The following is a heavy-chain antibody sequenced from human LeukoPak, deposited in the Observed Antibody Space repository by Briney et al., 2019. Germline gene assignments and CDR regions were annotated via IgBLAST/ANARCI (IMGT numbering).Heavy chain of an antibody. V-gene: IGHV4-31*03. D-gene: IGHD2-21*02. Sequence: PSETLSLTCTVSGGSISRGGDYWSWIRQHPGKGLEWIGYIYYSGSTYYNPSLKSRVSISVDTSKNQFSLKLSSVTAADTAVYYCARCRGDAFDYWGQGTLVTVPS. CDR2: IYYSGST. CDR3: ARCRGDAFDY. J-gene: IGHJ4*02. CDR1: GGSISRGGDY.